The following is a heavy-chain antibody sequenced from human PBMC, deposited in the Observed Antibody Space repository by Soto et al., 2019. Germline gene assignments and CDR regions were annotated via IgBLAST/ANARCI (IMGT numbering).Heavy chain of an antibody. V-gene: IGHV3-30*19. Sequence: QVHLVESGGGVVQPGTSLRLSCVGSGFTFRSFVIHWVRQAPGRGLEWVALTSYDGTNKYFGDSVKGRFTLSRDNSRKTVYLQMDSLRLDDTALYYCARWGTTGGLDVWGQGTLVSVSS. CDR3: ARWGTTGGLDV. J-gene: IGHJ4*02. CDR2: TSYDGTNK. CDR1: GFTFRSFV. D-gene: IGHD3-16*01.